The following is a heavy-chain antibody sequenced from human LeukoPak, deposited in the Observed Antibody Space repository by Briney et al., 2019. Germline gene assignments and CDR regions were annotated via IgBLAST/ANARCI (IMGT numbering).Heavy chain of an antibody. V-gene: IGHV4-59*01. CDR2: IYNSGST. D-gene: IGHD6-13*01. Sequence: PSETLSLTCTVSGDFFSYFYWSWIRQPPGKGLAWIGYIYNSGSTNYNPSLKSGVTISLDTSKNQFSLKLSSVTAADTAVYYCARGVVAAAGRTFDFWGQGTLVTVSS. J-gene: IGHJ4*02. CDR3: ARGVVAAAGRTFDF. CDR1: GDFFSYFY.